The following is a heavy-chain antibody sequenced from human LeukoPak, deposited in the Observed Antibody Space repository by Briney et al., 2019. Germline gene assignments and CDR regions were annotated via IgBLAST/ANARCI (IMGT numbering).Heavy chain of an antibody. D-gene: IGHD3/OR15-3a*01. J-gene: IGHJ4*02. CDR1: GYTFTSYA. V-gene: IGHV7-4-1*02. CDR2: INTNTGNP. CDR3: ARVGVPMIWYYFDY. Sequence: ASVKVSCKTSGYTFTSYAMNWVRQAPGQGLEWMGWINTNTGNPTYAQGFTGRFVFSLDTSVSTAYLGISSLKAEDTAVYYCARVGVPMIWYYFDYWGQGTLVTVSS.